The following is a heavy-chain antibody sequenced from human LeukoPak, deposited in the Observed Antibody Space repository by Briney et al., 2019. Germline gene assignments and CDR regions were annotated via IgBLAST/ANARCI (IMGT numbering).Heavy chain of an antibody. Sequence: GASVTVSCKASGYTFTSYAMHWVRQAPGQRLEWVGGVNAGNDNTKYSQKFPGRVTITRDTSASTAYMELSSLRSEDTAVYYCARDLGYCTGGTCYPNWFDPWGQGTLVTVSS. CDR3: ARDLGYCTGGTCYPNWFDP. CDR1: GYTFTSYA. CDR2: VNAGNDNT. D-gene: IGHD2-15*01. J-gene: IGHJ5*02. V-gene: IGHV1-3*01.